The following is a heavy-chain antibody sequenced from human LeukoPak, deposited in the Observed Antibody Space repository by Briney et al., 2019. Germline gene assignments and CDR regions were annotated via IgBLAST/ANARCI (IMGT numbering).Heavy chain of an antibody. J-gene: IGHJ4*02. CDR3: ARAYDSSGYYGSRFDY. V-gene: IGHV4-61*08. CDR1: GGSISSGGYS. Sequence: SETLSLTCAVSGGSISSGGYSWSWIRQPPGKGLEWIGYIYYSGSTNYNPSLKSRVTISVDTSKNQFSLKLSSVTAADTAVYYCARAYDSSGYYGSRFDYWGQGTLVTVSS. D-gene: IGHD3-22*01. CDR2: IYYSGST.